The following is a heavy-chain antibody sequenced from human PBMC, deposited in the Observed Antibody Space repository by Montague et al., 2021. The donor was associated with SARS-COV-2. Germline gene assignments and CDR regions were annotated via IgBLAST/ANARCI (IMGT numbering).Heavy chain of an antibody. V-gene: IGHV4-61*01. CDR1: GGSVSSGSYY. CDR3: ARDPWHITIFGVVTRYGMDV. CDR2: TYYSEST. J-gene: IGHJ6*02. D-gene: IGHD3-3*01. Sequence: SETLSLTCTVSGGSVSSGSYYWSWIRQPPGKGLEWIGYTYYSESTNYNPSLKSRVTISVDTSKNQFSLKLSSVTAADTAVYYCARDPWHITIFGVVTRYGMDVWGQGTTVTVSS.